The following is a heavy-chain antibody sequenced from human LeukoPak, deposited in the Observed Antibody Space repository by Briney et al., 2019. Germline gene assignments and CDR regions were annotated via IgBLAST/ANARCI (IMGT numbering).Heavy chain of an antibody. Sequence: PSETLSLTCSVSGGSINSYWWSWIRQPAGKGLEFIGRIYTTGMTNYNPSLKSRVSMSVDTSKNRFSLELRSVTAADTAVYFCARAGYTISSYHFDYWGQGALVTVSS. J-gene: IGHJ4*02. D-gene: IGHD3-16*02. CDR3: ARAGYTISSYHFDY. CDR1: GGSINSYW. V-gene: IGHV4-4*07. CDR2: IYTTGMT.